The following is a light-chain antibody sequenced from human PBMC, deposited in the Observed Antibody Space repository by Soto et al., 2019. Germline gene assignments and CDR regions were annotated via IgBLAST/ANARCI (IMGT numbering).Light chain of an antibody. CDR3: FSYTTSSTYV. J-gene: IGLJ1*01. CDR1: SSDVGAYNY. CDR2: DVS. Sequence: QSVLTQPASVSGSPGHSITISCTGTSSDVGAYNYVSWYQQLPGKAPKLMIYDVSNRPSGVSNRFSGSKSGNTASLTIPGLQAEDETDYYCFSYTTSSTYVFGTGTKVPVL. V-gene: IGLV2-14*03.